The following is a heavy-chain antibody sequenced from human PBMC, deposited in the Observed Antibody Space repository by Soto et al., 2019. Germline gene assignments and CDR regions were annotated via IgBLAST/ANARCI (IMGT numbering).Heavy chain of an antibody. D-gene: IGHD3-10*01. CDR1: GYTFTNYY. CDR2: FRTGGDDGTT. J-gene: IGHJ4*02. CDR3: AKKVNSGPGSQYFDY. Sequence: SCKASGYTFTNYYMSWVRQAPGKGLEWVSGFRTGGDDGTTYYADSVKGRFTISRDNSKNTLFLQMNSLRAEDTAIYYCAKKVNSGPGSQYFDYWGQGTLVTVSS. V-gene: IGHV3-23*01.